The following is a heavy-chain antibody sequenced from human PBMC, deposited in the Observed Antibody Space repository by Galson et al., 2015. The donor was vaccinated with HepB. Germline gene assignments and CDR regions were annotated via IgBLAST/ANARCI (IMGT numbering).Heavy chain of an antibody. V-gene: IGHV3-53*04. Sequence: SLRLSCAASGFTVSSNYMSWVRQAPGKGLEWVSVIYSDGSTYYADSVKGRFTISRHPSKNTLYLQMNSLRAEDTAVYYCARGRRGQLPDYWGQGTLVTVSS. CDR1: GFTVSSNY. J-gene: IGHJ4*02. D-gene: IGHD3-10*01. CDR2: IYSDGST. CDR3: ARGRRGQLPDY.